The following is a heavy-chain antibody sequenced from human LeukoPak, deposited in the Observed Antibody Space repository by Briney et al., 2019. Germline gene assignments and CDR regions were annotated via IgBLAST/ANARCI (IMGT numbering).Heavy chain of an antibody. Sequence: AALVKVSCKASGGTFSSYAISWVRQAPGQGLEWMGGIIPIFGTANYAQKFQGRVTITADESTSTAYMEPSSLRSEDTAVYYCARDGGGDSYYYDSSAKWYWGQGTLVTVSS. J-gene: IGHJ4*02. CDR1: GGTFSSYA. V-gene: IGHV1-69*13. CDR2: IIPIFGTA. CDR3: ARDGGGDSYYYDSSAKWY. D-gene: IGHD3-22*01.